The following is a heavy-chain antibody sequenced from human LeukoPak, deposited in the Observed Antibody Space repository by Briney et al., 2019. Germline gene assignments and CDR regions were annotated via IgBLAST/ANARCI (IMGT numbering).Heavy chain of an antibody. CDR3: ARGVGSSSSHWFDP. CDR2: MNPNSGNT. Sequence: ASVKVSCKASGYTFTSYDINWVRQATGQGLEWMGWMNPNSGNTGYAQKFQGRVTMTRNTSISTAYMEMSSLRSEDTAVYYCARGVGSSSSHWFDPWGQGTLVTVSS. V-gene: IGHV1-8*01. CDR1: GYTFTSYD. D-gene: IGHD6-6*01. J-gene: IGHJ5*02.